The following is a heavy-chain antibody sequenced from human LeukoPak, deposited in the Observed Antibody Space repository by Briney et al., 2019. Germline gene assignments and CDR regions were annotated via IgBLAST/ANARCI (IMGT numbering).Heavy chain of an antibody. Sequence: PSETLSLTCTVSGGSISSSSYYWGWIRQPPGKGLEWIGSIYYSGSTYYNPSLKSRVTISVDTSKNQFSLKLSSVTAADTAVYYCARHQSIFGDYVAFDIWGQGTMVTVSS. CDR1: GGSISSSSYY. D-gene: IGHD4-17*01. CDR3: ARHQSIFGDYVAFDI. CDR2: IYYSGST. J-gene: IGHJ3*02. V-gene: IGHV4-39*01.